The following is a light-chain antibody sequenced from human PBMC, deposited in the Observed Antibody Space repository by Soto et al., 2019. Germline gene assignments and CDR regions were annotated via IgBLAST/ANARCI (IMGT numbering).Light chain of an antibody. CDR2: RNN. J-gene: IGLJ1*01. CDR3: PAWDNSLSGYV. V-gene: IGLV1-47*01. CDR1: SSNIGSSY. Sequence: QSVLTQPPSASGTPGQRVTISCSGSSSNIGSSYVYWYQQLPGTAPKLLIYRNNQRPSGVPDRFSGSKSGTSASLAISGLRSEDEADYYCPAWDNSLSGYVFGTGTKVTVL.